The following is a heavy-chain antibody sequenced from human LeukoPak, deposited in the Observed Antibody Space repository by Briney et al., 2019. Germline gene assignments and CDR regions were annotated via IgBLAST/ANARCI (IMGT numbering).Heavy chain of an antibody. CDR3: TTDGPYLDILTGYYRDY. D-gene: IGHD3-9*01. CDR2: IKSKTDGGTT. J-gene: IGHJ4*01. V-gene: IGHV3-15*01. Sequence: GGSLRLSCAASGFTFSNAWMSWVRQAPGKGLEWVGRIKSKTDGGTTDYAAPVKGRFTISRDDSKNTLYLQMNSLKTEDTAVYYCTTDGPYLDILTGYYRDYWGHGTLVTVSS. CDR1: GFTFSNAW.